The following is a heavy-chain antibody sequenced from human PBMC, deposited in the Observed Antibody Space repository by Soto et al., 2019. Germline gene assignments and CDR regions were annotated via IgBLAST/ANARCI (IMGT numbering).Heavy chain of an antibody. CDR1: GYTFTSYD. Sequence: GSVKDSCQASGYTFTSYDINWVRQATRNGLEWMGWMNPNSGNTGYAQKFQGRVTMTRNTSISKVYMELIILRSEDTAVYYCARGHPQYDVGSGYLDYWGQGTLVTVS. J-gene: IGHJ4*02. CDR2: MNPNSGNT. D-gene: IGHD3-3*01. V-gene: IGHV1-8*01. CDR3: ARGHPQYDVGSGYLDY.